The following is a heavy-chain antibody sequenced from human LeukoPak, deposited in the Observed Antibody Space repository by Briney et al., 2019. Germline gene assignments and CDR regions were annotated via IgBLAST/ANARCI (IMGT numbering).Heavy chain of an antibody. CDR1: GFTFSSYA. CDR3: SSPDSSVWWLCFFQH. D-gene: IGHD3-22*01. CDR2: ISGSGGST. V-gene: IGHV3-23*01. J-gene: IGHJ1*01. Sequence: PGRSLRLSCAASGFTFSSYAMSWVRQAPGKGLEWVSAISGSGGSTYYADSVKGRFTISRDNSKNTLYLQMNSLRAEDTAVYYCSSPDSSVWWLCFFQHWGQGTLVTVSS.